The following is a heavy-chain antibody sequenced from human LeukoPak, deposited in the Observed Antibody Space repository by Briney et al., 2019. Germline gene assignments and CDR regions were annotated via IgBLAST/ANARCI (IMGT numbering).Heavy chain of an antibody. D-gene: IGHD5-12*01. Sequence: PGGSLRLSCAASGFTFSSYWMSWVRQAPGKGLEWVANISSSSGTIYYADSVKGRFTISRDNAKNSLYLQMNSLRAEDTAVYYCAREGYSGYDFYWYFDLWGRGTLVTVSS. J-gene: IGHJ2*01. CDR2: ISSSSGTI. CDR3: AREGYSGYDFYWYFDL. CDR1: GFTFSSYW. V-gene: IGHV3-48*04.